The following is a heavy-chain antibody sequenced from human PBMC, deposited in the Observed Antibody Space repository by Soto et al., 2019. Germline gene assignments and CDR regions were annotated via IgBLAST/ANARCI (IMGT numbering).Heavy chain of an antibody. CDR2: IKQDGSEK. CDR3: ARDPSSSGWYYFDY. J-gene: IGHJ4*02. D-gene: IGHD6-19*01. V-gene: IGHV3-7*03. Sequence: GGSLRLSCAASGFTFSSYWMSWVRQAPGKGLEWVANIKQDGSEKYYVDSVKGRFTISRDNAKNSLYLQMNSLRAEDTAVYYCARDPSSSGWYYFDYWGQGTLVTVSS. CDR1: GFTFSSYW.